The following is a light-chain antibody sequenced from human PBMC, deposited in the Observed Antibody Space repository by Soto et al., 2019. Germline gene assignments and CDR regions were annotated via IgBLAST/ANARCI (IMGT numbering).Light chain of an antibody. CDR2: DAS. CDR3: QQYNTYPFT. Sequence: DIQMTQSPSTLSASVGDRVTITCRASQSLSTWLAWYQQKPGRAPKLLIYDASSLESGVPSRFSGGGSGTDFTLSISGLQPDDFAAYYCQQYNTYPFTFGPGTKVDIK. CDR1: QSLSTW. V-gene: IGKV1-5*01. J-gene: IGKJ3*01.